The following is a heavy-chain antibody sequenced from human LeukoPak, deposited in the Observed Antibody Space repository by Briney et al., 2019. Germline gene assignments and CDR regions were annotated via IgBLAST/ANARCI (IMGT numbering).Heavy chain of an antibody. CDR3: ARDLYYYDSSGYYLWGFDI. D-gene: IGHD3-22*01. J-gene: IGHJ3*02. CDR2: IYTSGST. V-gene: IGHV4-61*02. CDR1: GGSISSGSYY. Sequence: PSQTLSLTCSVSGGSISSGSYYWSWIRQPAGKGLEWLGRIYTSGSTNYNPSLKSRVTISVDTSKNQFSLKLSSVTAADTAVYYCARDLYYYDSSGYYLWGFDIWGQGTMVTVSS.